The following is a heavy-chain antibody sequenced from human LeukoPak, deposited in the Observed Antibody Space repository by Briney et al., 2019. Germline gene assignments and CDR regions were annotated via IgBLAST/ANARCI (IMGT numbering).Heavy chain of an antibody. CDR1: GYTFTSYD. Sequence: ASVKVSCKASGYTFTSYDINWVRQATGQGLEWMGWMNPNSGNTGYAQKFQGRVTMTRNTSISTAYMELSSLRSEDTAVYYCARGPYYDFWSGYYSRYYYYYGMDVWGQGTTVTVSS. J-gene: IGHJ6*02. D-gene: IGHD3-3*01. CDR2: MNPNSGNT. V-gene: IGHV1-8*01. CDR3: ARGPYYDFWSGYYSRYYYYYGMDV.